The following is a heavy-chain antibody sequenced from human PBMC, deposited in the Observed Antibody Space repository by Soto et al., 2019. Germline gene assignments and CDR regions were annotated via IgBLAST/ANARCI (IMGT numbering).Heavy chain of an antibody. V-gene: IGHV4-39*01. Sequence: QLQLQESGPGLVKPSETLSLTCTVSGGSISSSSYYWGWIRQPPGKGLEWVGSIYYSGSTYYNLYLKSRVTISVDTAKNQFYLKLSSGTAADTAVYYFALSLGYCSGGSWDHAFDIWGQGTMVTVSS. D-gene: IGHD2-15*01. CDR1: GGSISSSSYY. CDR3: ALSLGYCSGGSWDHAFDI. J-gene: IGHJ3*02. CDR2: IYYSGST.